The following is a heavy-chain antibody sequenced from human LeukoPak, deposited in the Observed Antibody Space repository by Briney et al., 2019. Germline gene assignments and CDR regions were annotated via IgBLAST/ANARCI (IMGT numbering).Heavy chain of an antibody. J-gene: IGHJ4*02. V-gene: IGHV1-69*05. Sequence: VASVKVSCRASGGTFSSYAISWVRQAPGQGLEWMGRIIPIFVTGNYAQKFQGRVTITTDESTRTAYLELSSLSSEATAVYYCASGLYCGGDCYSWFDYWGQGTLVTVSS. CDR3: ASGLYCGGDCYSWFDY. D-gene: IGHD2-21*02. CDR2: IIPIFVTG. CDR1: GGTFSSYA.